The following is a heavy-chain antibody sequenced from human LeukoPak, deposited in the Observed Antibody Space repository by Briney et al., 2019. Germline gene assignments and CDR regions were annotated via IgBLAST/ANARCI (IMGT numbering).Heavy chain of an antibody. CDR3: AKDPYDGGNSGAFDY. CDR1: GFTFSSYG. J-gene: IGHJ4*02. D-gene: IGHD4-23*01. V-gene: IGHV3-30*18. Sequence: GGSLRLSCVASGFTFSSYGMHWVRQAPGKGLEWVAVISFDTWSIFYADSVKGRFTISRDNSKNTLFLQMNSLRGEDTAVYYCAKDPYDGGNSGAFDYWGQGTLVTVSS. CDR2: ISFDTWSI.